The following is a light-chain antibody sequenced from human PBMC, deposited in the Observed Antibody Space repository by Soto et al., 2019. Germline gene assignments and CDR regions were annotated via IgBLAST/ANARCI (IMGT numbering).Light chain of an antibody. CDR1: SSNIGGTNY. V-gene: IGLV1-47*02. CDR2: SNN. Sequence: QSVLTQPPSVSAAPGQKVTISCSGSSSNIGGTNYAYWYQQLPGAAPKLLMHSNNLRPSGVPERISGSKFGTAASLAISGLRSEDEAVYYCASWDDRLGAVIFGGGTKVTVL. CDR3: ASWDDRLGAVI. J-gene: IGLJ2*01.